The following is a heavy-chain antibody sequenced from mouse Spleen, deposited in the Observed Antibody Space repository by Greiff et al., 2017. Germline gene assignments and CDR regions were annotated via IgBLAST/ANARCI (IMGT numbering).Heavy chain of an antibody. Sequence: EVQRVESGGGLVKPGGSLKLSCAASGFTFSDYGMHWVRQAPEKGLEWVAYISSGSSTIYYADTVKGRFTISRDNAKNTLFLQMTSLRSEDTAMYYCARAPTTVVPGWYFDVWGAGTTVTVSS. D-gene: IGHD1-1*01. CDR2: ISSGSSTI. J-gene: IGHJ1*01. V-gene: IGHV5-17*01. CDR1: GFTFSDYG. CDR3: ARAPTTVVPGWYFDV.